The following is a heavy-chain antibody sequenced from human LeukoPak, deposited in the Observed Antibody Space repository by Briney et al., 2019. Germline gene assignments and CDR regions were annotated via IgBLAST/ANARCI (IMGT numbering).Heavy chain of an antibody. CDR2: INHSGST. Sequence: SQTLSLTCTVSGGSISSGGYYWSWIRQPPGKGLEWIGEINHSGSTNYNPSLKSRVTISVDTSKNQFSLKLSSVTAADTAVYYCARIRFLEWSHYYYYYMDVWGKGTTVTVSS. CDR1: GGSISSGGYY. D-gene: IGHD3-3*01. V-gene: IGHV4-30-2*01. CDR3: ARIRFLEWSHYYYYYMDV. J-gene: IGHJ6*03.